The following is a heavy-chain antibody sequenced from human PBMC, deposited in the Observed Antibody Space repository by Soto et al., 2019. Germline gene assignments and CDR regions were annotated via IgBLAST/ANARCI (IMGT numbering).Heavy chain of an antibody. Sequence: PGESLKISCKGSGYSFTSYWIGWVRQMPGKGLEWMGIIYPGDSDTRYSPSFQGQVTISADNSKNTVSLQMDSLRGEDTAVYYCARSYCISQTCNPYHYALDVWGQGTTVTVSS. J-gene: IGHJ6*02. D-gene: IGHD2-2*01. CDR3: ARSYCISQTCNPYHYALDV. V-gene: IGHV5-51*01. CDR2: IYPGDSDT. CDR1: GYSFTSYW.